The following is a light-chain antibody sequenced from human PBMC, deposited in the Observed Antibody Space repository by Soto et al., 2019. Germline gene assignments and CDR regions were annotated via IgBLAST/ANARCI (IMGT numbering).Light chain of an antibody. CDR1: SNDVGGYNY. Sequence: QSALTQPASVSRSPGQSITISCPGTSNDVGGYNYVSWYQQHPGKAPKLMIYDVSTRPAGVSNRFSGSKSGNTASLTISGLQAEDEADYYCSSYTRSSTYVFGTGTKLTVL. J-gene: IGLJ1*01. CDR3: SSYTRSSTYV. CDR2: DVS. V-gene: IGLV2-14*01.